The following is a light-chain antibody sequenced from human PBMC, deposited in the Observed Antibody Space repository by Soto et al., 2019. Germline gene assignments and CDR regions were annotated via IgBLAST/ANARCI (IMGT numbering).Light chain of an antibody. Sequence: DIQMTQSPSTLSASVGDRVTITCRASQSISSWLAWYQQKPGKAPKLLIYKASSLESGLPSRFSGSGSGTEFTLTISSLQPDDLATYYCQQYNSFPTFGQGTKVEIK. CDR1: QSISSW. J-gene: IGKJ1*01. CDR3: QQYNSFPT. V-gene: IGKV1-5*03. CDR2: KAS.